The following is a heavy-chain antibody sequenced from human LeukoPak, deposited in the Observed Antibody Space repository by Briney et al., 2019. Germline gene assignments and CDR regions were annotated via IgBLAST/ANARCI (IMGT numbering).Heavy chain of an antibody. CDR2: IYYSGST. Sequence: SETLSLTCTVSGGSISSYYWSWIRQPPGKGLEWIGYIYYSGSTNYNPSLKSRVTISVDTSKNQFSLKLSSVTAADTAVYYCATQAGFGELIFDYWGQGTLVTVSS. J-gene: IGHJ4*02. CDR3: ATQAGFGELIFDY. CDR1: GGSISSYY. V-gene: IGHV4-59*01. D-gene: IGHD3-10*01.